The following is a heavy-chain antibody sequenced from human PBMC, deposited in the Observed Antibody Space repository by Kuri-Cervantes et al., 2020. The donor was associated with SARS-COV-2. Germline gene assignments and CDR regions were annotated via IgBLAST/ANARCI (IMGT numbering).Heavy chain of an antibody. Sequence: GESLKISCAASGFTFSGHWIHWVRQAPGKGLVWVSRINSDGSSTSYADSVKGRFTISRDNAKNTLYLQMNSLRAEDTAVYYCARVGTAMVTRSAFDIWGQGTMVTVSS. J-gene: IGHJ3*02. CDR3: ARVGTAMVTRSAFDI. CDR1: GFTFSGHW. CDR2: INSDGSST. D-gene: IGHD5-18*01. V-gene: IGHV3-74*01.